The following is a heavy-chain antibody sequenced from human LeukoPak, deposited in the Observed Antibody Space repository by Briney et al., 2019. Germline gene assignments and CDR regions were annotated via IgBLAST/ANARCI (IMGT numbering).Heavy chain of an antibody. Sequence: GGSLRLSCAASGFTFSSYAMSWVRQAPGKGLEWVSAISGSGGSTYYADSVKGRFTISRDNSKNTLYLQTNSLRAEDTAVYYCAKDWDDSSGWSNLYYYYGMDVWGQGTTVTVSS. CDR1: GFTFSSYA. D-gene: IGHD6-19*01. V-gene: IGHV3-23*01. J-gene: IGHJ6*02. CDR2: ISGSGGST. CDR3: AKDWDDSSGWSNLYYYYGMDV.